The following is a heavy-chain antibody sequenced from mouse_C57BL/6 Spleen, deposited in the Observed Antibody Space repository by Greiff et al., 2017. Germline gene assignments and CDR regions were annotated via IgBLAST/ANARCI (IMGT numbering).Heavy chain of an antibody. CDR3: TREGLYDGYYGGDY. D-gene: IGHD2-3*01. V-gene: IGHV1-15*01. CDR2: IDPETGGT. Sequence: QVQLKESGAELVRPGASVTLSCKASGYTFTDYEMHWVKQTPVHGLEWIGAIDPETGGTAYNQKFKGKAILTADKSSSTAYMELRSLTSEDSAVYYCTREGLYDGYYGGDYWGQGTSVTVSS. CDR1: GYTFTDYE. J-gene: IGHJ4*01.